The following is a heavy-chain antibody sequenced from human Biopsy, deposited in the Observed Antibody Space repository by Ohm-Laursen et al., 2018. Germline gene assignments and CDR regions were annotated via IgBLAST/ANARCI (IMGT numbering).Heavy chain of an antibody. V-gene: IGHV1-69*06. CDR2: NIPILGTG. D-gene: IGHD3-9*01. CDR3: ATKLTGYFHR. CDR1: GGTFSNYG. J-gene: IGHJ1*01. Sequence: SVKVSCKAPGGTFSNYGVNWVRQAPGQGLEWLGGNIPILGTGNYAQKFQDRVTVAADTSTSTATMELRSLRSDDTAVYYCATKLTGYFHRWGQGTLVSVSS.